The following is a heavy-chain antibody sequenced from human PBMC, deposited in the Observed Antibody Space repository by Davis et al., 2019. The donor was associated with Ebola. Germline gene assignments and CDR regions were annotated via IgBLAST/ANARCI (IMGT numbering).Heavy chain of an antibody. CDR1: GYTFTSCG. J-gene: IGHJ5*02. V-gene: IGHV1-18*01. Sequence: ASVKVSCKASGYTFTSCGISWVRQAPGQGLEWMGWISGYTGETNYAQKFQDRVTMTTDTSTSTAYMELRSLRSHDTAVYYCARDVVVVAPTDWFDPWGQGTLVTVSS. CDR2: ISGYTGET. D-gene: IGHD2-15*01. CDR3: ARDVVVVAPTDWFDP.